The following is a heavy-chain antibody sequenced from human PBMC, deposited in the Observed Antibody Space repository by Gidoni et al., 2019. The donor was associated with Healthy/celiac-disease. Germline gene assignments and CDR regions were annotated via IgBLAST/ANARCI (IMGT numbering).Heavy chain of an antibody. V-gene: IGHV3-30*04. J-gene: IGHJ5*02. CDR2: ISYDGSNK. CDR3: ARDIVVVPAAMQTRDYNWFDP. Sequence: QVQLVESGGGVVQPGRSLRLSCAASGFTFSSYAMHWVRQAPGKGLEWVAVISYDGSNKYYADSVKGRFTISRDNSKNTLYLQMNSLRAEDTAVYYCARDIVVVPAAMQTRDYNWFDPWGQGTLVTVSS. D-gene: IGHD2-2*01. CDR1: GFTFSSYA.